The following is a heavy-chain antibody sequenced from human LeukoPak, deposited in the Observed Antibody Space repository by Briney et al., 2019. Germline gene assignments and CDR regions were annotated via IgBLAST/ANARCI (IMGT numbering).Heavy chain of an antibody. CDR3: ARDPHGFLDI. Sequence: GASVKVSCKASGGTFSSYAISWVRQAPGQGLEWMGGIIPIFGAANYAQKFQGRVTITADESTSTAYMELSSLRSEDTAVYYCARDPHGFLDIWGQGTMVTVSS. V-gene: IGHV1-69*13. J-gene: IGHJ3*02. CDR2: IIPIFGAA. CDR1: GGTFSSYA.